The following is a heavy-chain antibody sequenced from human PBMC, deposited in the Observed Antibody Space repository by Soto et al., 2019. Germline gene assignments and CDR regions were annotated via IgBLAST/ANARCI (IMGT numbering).Heavy chain of an antibody. J-gene: IGHJ4*02. D-gene: IGHD5-18*01. CDR1: GYTFTSYD. V-gene: IGHV1-8*01. Sequence: QVQLVQSGAEVKKPGASVKVSCKASGYTFTSYDINWVRQATGQGLEWMGWMNPNSGNTGYAQKVQGRVTMTRNTSISTAYMELSSLRSEDTAVYYCARLIRRGYSYEFGYWGQGTLVTVSS. CDR2: MNPNSGNT. CDR3: ARLIRRGYSYEFGY.